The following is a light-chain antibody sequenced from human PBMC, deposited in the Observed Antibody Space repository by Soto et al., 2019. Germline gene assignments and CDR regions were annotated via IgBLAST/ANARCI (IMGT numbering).Light chain of an antibody. CDR2: DNY. CDR1: SSNIGNNY. J-gene: IGLJ1*01. Sequence: QSVLTQPPSVSAAPGQDVTISCSGTSSNIGNNYVSWYQHLPGTAPRILIYDNYKRPSGIPDRFSGFKPGTSATLGITGLQTGDEADYYCGTWDTSLRVFYVFGSGTKVTVL. CDR3: GTWDTSLRVFYV. V-gene: IGLV1-51*01.